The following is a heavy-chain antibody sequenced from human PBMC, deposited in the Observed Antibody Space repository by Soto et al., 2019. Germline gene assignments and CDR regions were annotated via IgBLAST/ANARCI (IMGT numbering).Heavy chain of an antibody. CDR3: ARDVPMNHYDGTYYYYVMDV. J-gene: IGHJ6*02. CDR1: GGTFSSHA. D-gene: IGHD3-16*01. Sequence: SVKVSCKASGGTFSSHAINWVRQAPGQGLEWMGGIIPFFKAINYAQKFQGRLTITADDSTSTAYMDLSSLRSEDTAVYYCARDVPMNHYDGTYYYYVMDVWGQGNTVTVAS. V-gene: IGHV1-69*13. CDR2: IIPFFKAI.